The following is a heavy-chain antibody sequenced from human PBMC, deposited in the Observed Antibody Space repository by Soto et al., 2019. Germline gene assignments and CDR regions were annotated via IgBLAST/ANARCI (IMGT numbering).Heavy chain of an antibody. Sequence: TLSLTCTVSGGSISSRSYYWGWIRQPXXXXXXXIGSIYYSGRTYYNPSLNSRVTMSVDTSKSQFSLKLSSVTAADTAVYXXXXXXXXXXXXXXXXXXXXXDVWSQGTTVTVSS. J-gene: IGHJ6*02. CDR2: IYYSGRT. CDR3: XXXXXXXXXXXXXXXXXXXDV. V-gene: IGHV4-39*03. CDR1: GGSISSRSYY.